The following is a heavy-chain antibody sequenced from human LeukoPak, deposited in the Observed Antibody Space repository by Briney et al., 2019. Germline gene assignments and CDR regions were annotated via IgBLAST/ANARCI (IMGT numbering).Heavy chain of an antibody. CDR1: GFTVSSNY. Sequence: PGGSLRLSCAASGFTVSSNYMSWVRQAPWKGLEWVSVIYSGGSTYYADSVKGRFTISRDNSKNTLYLQMNSLRAEDTAVYYCARDGSYDSGGYPSYAFDIWGQGTMVTVSS. CDR2: IYSGGST. J-gene: IGHJ3*02. D-gene: IGHD3-22*01. V-gene: IGHV3-53*01. CDR3: ARDGSYDSGGYPSYAFDI.